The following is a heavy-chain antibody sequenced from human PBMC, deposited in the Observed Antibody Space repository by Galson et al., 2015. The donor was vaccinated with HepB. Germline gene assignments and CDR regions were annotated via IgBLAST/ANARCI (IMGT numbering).Heavy chain of an antibody. CDR3: ARGFRRQQLRTTGCYYMDV. J-gene: IGHJ6*03. CDR1: GGSFSGYY. D-gene: IGHD6-13*01. V-gene: IGHV4-34*01. Sequence: ETLSLTCAVYGGSFSGYYWSWIRQPPGKGLEWIGEINHSGSTNYNPSLKSRVTISVDTSKNQFSLKLSSVTAADTAVYYCARGFRRQQLRTTGCYYMDVWGKGTTVTVSS. CDR2: INHSGST.